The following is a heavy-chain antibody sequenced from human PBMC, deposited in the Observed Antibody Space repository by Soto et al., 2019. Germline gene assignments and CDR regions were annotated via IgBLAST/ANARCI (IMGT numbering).Heavy chain of an antibody. CDR3: ARNWNLALVPAAYFDS. V-gene: IGHV4-39*01. D-gene: IGHD2-2*01. CDR1: NFSVLTSIYY. CDR2: VYYTGTT. Sequence: SETLSLTCTVSNFSVLTSIYYWAWIRQPPGKGLEWVGIVYYTGTTYYNPSLQSRVTISIATSKNQFSLNLNSVTAADTAVYYCARNWNLALVPAAYFDSWGQGTLVTVSS. J-gene: IGHJ4*02.